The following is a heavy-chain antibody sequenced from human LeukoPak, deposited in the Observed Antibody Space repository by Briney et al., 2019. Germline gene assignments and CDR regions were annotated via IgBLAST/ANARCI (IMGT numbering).Heavy chain of an antibody. V-gene: IGHV3-23*01. CDR3: AKDHGVVNYYYMDV. J-gene: IGHJ6*03. Sequence: GGSLRLSCAASGLTFSNYAMNWVRQAPGKGLEWVSAISGSGGSTYYADSVKGRFTISRDNSKNTLYLQMNSLRAEDTAVYYCAKDHGVVNYYYMDVWGKGTTVTVSS. CDR2: ISGSGGST. CDR1: GLTFSNYA. D-gene: IGHD3-16*01.